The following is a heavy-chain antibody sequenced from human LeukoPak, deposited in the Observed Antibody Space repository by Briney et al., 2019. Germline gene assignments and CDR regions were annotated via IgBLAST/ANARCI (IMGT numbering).Heavy chain of an antibody. CDR3: ARSYYYGSGSYPHDAFDI. V-gene: IGHV1-69*01. D-gene: IGHD3-10*01. CDR2: IIPIFGTA. J-gene: IGHJ3*02. Sequence: SVKVSCKASGGTFSSYAISWVRQAPGQGLEWMGGIIPIFGTANYAQKFQGRVTITADESTSTAYMELSSLRSEDTAVYYCARSYYYGSGSYPHDAFDIWGQGTMVTVSS. CDR1: GGTFSSYA.